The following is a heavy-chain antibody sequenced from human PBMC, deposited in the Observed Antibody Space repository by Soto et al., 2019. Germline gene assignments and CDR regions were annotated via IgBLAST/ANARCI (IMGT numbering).Heavy chain of an antibody. CDR3: ARESHDILTGPPWVWYFDL. Sequence: QVQLQQWGAGPLRPLETLSLTCGVSGESFSGYYWAWIRQSPGKGLEWIGEINDRGSINYNPSLKSRVSISVDTSKNHYSLNLRSVTAADTAVYHCARESHDILTGPPWVWYFDLWGRGTLVTVSS. J-gene: IGHJ2*01. V-gene: IGHV4-34*01. CDR2: INDRGSI. D-gene: IGHD3-9*01. CDR1: GESFSGYY.